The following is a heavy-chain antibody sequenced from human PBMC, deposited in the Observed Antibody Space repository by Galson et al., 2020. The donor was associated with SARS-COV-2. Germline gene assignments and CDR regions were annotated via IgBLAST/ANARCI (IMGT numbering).Heavy chain of an antibody. D-gene: IGHD4-17*01. Sequence: GEYLKISCAASGFTFTSYAMSWVRQAPGKGLKWVSAISGSGGATYYADSVKGRFTISRDNAKNTLYLQINSLRAEDTAIYYCAKDRGNDYGDQSDYWGQGTLVTVSS. CDR1: GFTFTSYA. CDR3: AKDRGNDYGDQSDY. J-gene: IGHJ4*02. CDR2: ISGSGGAT. V-gene: IGHV3-23*01.